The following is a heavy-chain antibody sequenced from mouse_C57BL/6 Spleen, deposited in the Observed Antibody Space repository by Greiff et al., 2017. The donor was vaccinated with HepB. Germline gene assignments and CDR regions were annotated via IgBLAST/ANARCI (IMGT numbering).Heavy chain of an antibody. CDR3: ARYKRTGTRMDYAMDY. J-gene: IGHJ4*01. CDR1: GYTFTSYW. D-gene: IGHD4-1*01. V-gene: IGHV1-53*01. Sequence: QVQLQQPGTELVKPGASVKLSCKASGYTFTSYWMHWVKQRPGQGLEWIGNINPSNGGTNYNEKFKSKATLTVDKSSSTAYMQLSSLTSEDSAVYDCARYKRTGTRMDYAMDYWGQGTSVTVSS. CDR2: INPSNGGT.